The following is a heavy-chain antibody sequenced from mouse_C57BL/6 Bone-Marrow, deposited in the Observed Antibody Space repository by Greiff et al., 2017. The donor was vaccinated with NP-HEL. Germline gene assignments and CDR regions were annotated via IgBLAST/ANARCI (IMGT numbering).Heavy chain of an antibody. CDR3: AGLPPRYFDV. J-gene: IGHJ1*03. D-gene: IGHD6-1*01. CDR1: GYTFTSYG. V-gene: IGHV1-81*01. CDR2: IYPRSGNT. Sequence: QVQLQQSGAELARPGASVKLSCKASGYTFTSYGISWVKQRPGQGLEWIGEIYPRSGNTYYNEKFKGKATLTAAKSSSTAYMELRSLTSEDSAVYFCAGLPPRYFDVWGTGATVTVSS.